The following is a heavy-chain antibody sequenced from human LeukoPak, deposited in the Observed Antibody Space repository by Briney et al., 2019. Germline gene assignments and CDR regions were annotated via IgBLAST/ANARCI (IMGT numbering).Heavy chain of an antibody. CDR3: ARGPNYGSRSDFFDF. D-gene: IGHD3-10*01. J-gene: IGHJ4*02. CDR2: IKRGGSEK. Sequence: GGSLRLSCVGSGFVFGNHWMNWVRQAPGKGLEWVASIKRGGSEKFYVASVRGRFTVSRDDPQNSLYLQMNSLRVEDTAVYYCARGPNYGSRSDFFDFWGQGTLLTVSS. V-gene: IGHV3-7*01. CDR1: GFVFGNHW.